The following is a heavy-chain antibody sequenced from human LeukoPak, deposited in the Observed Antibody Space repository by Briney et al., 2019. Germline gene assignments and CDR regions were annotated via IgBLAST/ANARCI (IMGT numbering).Heavy chain of an antibody. V-gene: IGHV4-59*12. CDR1: GGSISSYY. Sequence: SETLSLTCTVSGGSISSYYWSWIGQPPGKGLEWIGYIYYSGSTNYNPSLKSRVTISVDTSKNQFSLKLSSVTAADTAVYYCARARGYSYGYSVYYYYVDVWGKGTTVTVSS. D-gene: IGHD5-18*01. CDR3: ARARGYSYGYSVYYYYVDV. CDR2: IYYSGST. J-gene: IGHJ6*03.